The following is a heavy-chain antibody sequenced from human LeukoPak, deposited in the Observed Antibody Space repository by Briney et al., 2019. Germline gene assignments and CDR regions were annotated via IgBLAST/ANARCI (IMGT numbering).Heavy chain of an antibody. CDR1: GGTFSSYA. D-gene: IGHD5-18*01. Sequence: GASVKVSCKASGGTFSSYAIGWVRQAPGQGLEWMGGIIPIFGTANYAQKFQGRVTITTDESTSTAYMELSSLRSEDTAVYYCARDLGSYGFEYNWFDPWGQGTLVTVSS. J-gene: IGHJ5*02. CDR3: ARDLGSYGFEYNWFDP. CDR2: IIPIFGTA. V-gene: IGHV1-69*05.